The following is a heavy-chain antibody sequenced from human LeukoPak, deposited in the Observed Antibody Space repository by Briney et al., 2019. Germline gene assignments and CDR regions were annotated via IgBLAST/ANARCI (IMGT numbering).Heavy chain of an antibody. D-gene: IGHD5-24*01. CDR3: ARASDPWLQLT. CDR2: IYSGGST. V-gene: IGHV3-66*01. Sequence: GGSLRLSCAASGFTVSSNYMSWVRQAPGRGLEWVSVIYSGGSTYYADSVKGGFTISRDNSKNTLYLQINSLRAEDTAVYYCARASDPWLQLTWGQGTLVTVSS. J-gene: IGHJ5*02. CDR1: GFTVSSNY.